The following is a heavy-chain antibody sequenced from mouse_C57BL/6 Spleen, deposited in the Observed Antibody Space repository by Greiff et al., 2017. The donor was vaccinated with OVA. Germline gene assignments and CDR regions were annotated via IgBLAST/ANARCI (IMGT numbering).Heavy chain of an antibody. D-gene: IGHD1-1*02. CDR3: ARLGGCCLSSMAY. J-gene: IGHJ4*01. CDR2: IYPGSGST. V-gene: IGHV1-55*01. Sequence: QVQLQQPGAELVKPGASVKMSCKASGYTFNSYWINWVKQRPGQGLEWIGDIYPGSGSTNYNEKFKSKATMTVDTSSSTAYMQLSSLTSEDSAVYYCARLGGCCLSSMAYWGQGTSVTVSS. CDR1: GYTFNSYW.